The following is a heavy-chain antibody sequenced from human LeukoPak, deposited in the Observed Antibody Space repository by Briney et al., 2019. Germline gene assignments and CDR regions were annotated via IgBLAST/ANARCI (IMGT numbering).Heavy chain of an antibody. J-gene: IGHJ4*02. CDR1: GGSFSGYY. CDR2: INHSGST. Sequence: SETLSLTCAVYGGSFSGYYWSWIRQPPGKGLEWIGEINHSGSTNYNPSLKSRVTISVDTSENQFSLKLSSVTAADTAVYYCARLRIPILTGYPFDYWGQGTLVTVSS. CDR3: ARLRIPILTGYPFDY. D-gene: IGHD3-9*01. V-gene: IGHV4-34*01.